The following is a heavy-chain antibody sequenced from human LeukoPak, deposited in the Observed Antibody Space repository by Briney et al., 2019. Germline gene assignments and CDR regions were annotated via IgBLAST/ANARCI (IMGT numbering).Heavy chain of an antibody. CDR1: GFTFSSYE. CDR3: ARDLSGVTGYTYGRGIDY. Sequence: GGSLRLSCAASGFTFSSYEMNWVRQAPGKGLEWVSYISSSGSTIYYADSVKGRLTISRDNAKTSLYLQMNSLRAEDTAVYYCARDLSGVTGYTYGRGIDYWGQGTLVTVSS. V-gene: IGHV3-48*03. CDR2: ISSSGSTI. J-gene: IGHJ4*02. D-gene: IGHD5-18*01.